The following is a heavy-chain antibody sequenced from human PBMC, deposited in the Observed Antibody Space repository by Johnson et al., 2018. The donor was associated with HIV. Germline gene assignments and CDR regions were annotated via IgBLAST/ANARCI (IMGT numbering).Heavy chain of an antibody. Sequence: VQLVESGGGLVQSGGSLRLSCEASRITVGSNYMSWVRRAPGKGLEWVSVIFSAGDTYYAASVKGRFTISRDNSKNMLDLQMNSLRPDDTAVYYCARDGRDLVTRGGFDIWGPGTVVTVSS. CDR2: IFSAGDT. CDR1: RITVGSNY. J-gene: IGHJ3*02. CDR3: ARDGRDLVTRGGFDI. D-gene: IGHD5-18*01. V-gene: IGHV3-66*02.